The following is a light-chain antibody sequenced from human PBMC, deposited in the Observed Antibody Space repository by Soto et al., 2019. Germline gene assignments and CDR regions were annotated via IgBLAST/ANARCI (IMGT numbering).Light chain of an antibody. J-gene: IGKJ1*01. Sequence: EIVMTQSPATLSVSPGERATLSCRASQSVRSNLAWYQHKPGQAPRLLIYVASSRPAGVPARFSGSGSGTEFTLTISSLQSEDFAVYYCQQYSNWPETFGQGTKVEIK. CDR3: QQYSNWPET. V-gene: IGKV3-15*01. CDR1: QSVRSN. CDR2: VAS.